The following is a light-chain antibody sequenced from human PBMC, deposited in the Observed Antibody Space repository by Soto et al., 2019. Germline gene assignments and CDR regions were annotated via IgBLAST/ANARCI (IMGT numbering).Light chain of an antibody. V-gene: IGKV1-27*01. Sequence: DIQMTQSPSSLSASVGDRVTITCRASQGIREYLGWYQKKPGKPPKLLIYAASNLQSGVPARFSGSGSGTDFTLTISSLQPEDVATYYCQMYNSAPRPFGHGTRVEI. CDR1: QGIREY. CDR2: AAS. CDR3: QMYNSAPRP. J-gene: IGKJ1*01.